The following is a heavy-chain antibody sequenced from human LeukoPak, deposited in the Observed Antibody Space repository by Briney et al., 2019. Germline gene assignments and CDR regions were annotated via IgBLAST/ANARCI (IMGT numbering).Heavy chain of an antibody. CDR1: GYTFNNYF. CDR3: ARGQSMYY. V-gene: IGHV1-18*01. Sequence: ASVKVSCKASGYTFNNYFISWVRQAPGRGLEWVGWISPHSHTTHYAEKVQGGVTMTTDTSTTTLYMQLRSLRSDDTAVYFCARGQSMYYWGQGTPVTVSS. J-gene: IGHJ4*02. CDR2: ISPHSHTT. D-gene: IGHD2-8*01.